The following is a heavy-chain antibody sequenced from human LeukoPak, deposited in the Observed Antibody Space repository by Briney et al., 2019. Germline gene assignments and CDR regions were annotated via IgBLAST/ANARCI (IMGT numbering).Heavy chain of an antibody. CDR2: IHYGGTT. CDR3: GRDAGGFSSGWCRRIYYIDF. V-gene: IGHV4-39*06. J-gene: IGHJ6*03. D-gene: IGHD6-19*01. Sequence: SETLSLTCTVSGDSISSTIYYWGGSRQPPEEGVEWGGGIHYGGTTFNNPSLKSRATISVATSKNQFPLKLISVTAATTPVNFRGRDAGGFSSGWCRRIYYIDFWGKGTPVTISS. CDR1: GDSISSTIYY.